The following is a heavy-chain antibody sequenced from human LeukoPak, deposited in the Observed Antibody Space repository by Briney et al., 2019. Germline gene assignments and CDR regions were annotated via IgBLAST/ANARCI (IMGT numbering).Heavy chain of an antibody. CDR2: IRGSGDDT. D-gene: IGHD1-7*01. CDR1: GFTFSSYA. Sequence: GGSLRLSCAASGFTFSSYAMSWVRRAPGKGLEWVSAIRGSGDDTYYADSVKGRFTISRDNSKNTLYLQMNSLRAEDTAVYYCANAHDDWNYVYFRHWGQGTLVTVSS. CDR3: ANAHDDWNYVYFRH. J-gene: IGHJ1*01. V-gene: IGHV3-23*01.